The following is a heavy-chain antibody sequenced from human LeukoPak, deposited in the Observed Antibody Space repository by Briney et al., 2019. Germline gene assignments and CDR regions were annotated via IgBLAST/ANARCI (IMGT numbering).Heavy chain of an antibody. V-gene: IGHV4-4*07. Sequence: SETLSLTCSVSGGSISSYYWGWIRQPAGKGLEWIGRVYSSGSTNYNPSLKTRLSMSVDTSKNQFSLKLSSVTAADTAVYYCARDLSGRSGGRTYYYYGMDVWGQGTTVTVSS. D-gene: IGHD2-15*01. CDR1: GGSISSYY. J-gene: IGHJ6*02. CDR2: VYSSGST. CDR3: ARDLSGRSGGRTYYYYGMDV.